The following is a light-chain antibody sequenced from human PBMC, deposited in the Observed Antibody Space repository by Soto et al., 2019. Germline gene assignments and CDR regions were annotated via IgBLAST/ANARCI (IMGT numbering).Light chain of an antibody. CDR3: GSWDSSLSAYV. V-gene: IGLV1-51*01. CDR2: DDD. Sequence: QSVLTQPPSVSAAPGEKVTISCSGSSSTIGTNYVSWYQHLPGTAPKLLIYDDDKRPSGIPDRFSGSKSGTSATLGITGFQTGDEADYYCGSWDSSLSAYVFGTGTKVTVL. CDR1: SSTIGTNY. J-gene: IGLJ1*01.